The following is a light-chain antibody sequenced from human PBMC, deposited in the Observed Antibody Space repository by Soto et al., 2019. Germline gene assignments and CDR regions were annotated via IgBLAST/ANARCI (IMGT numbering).Light chain of an antibody. J-gene: IGKJ1*01. Sequence: EIVMTQSPATLSVCPGGIATLSWSASQSISDTLAWYQQKPGQAPRLLIYSASRRATGFPGRFSGSGSGTDFTPTISSLQSEDLAVYYCQKYNNWPWTFGQGTKVDIK. CDR2: SAS. CDR1: QSISDT. CDR3: QKYNNWPWT. V-gene: IGKV3-15*01.